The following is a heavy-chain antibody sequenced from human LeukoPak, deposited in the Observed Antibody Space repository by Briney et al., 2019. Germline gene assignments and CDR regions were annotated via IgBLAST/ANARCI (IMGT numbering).Heavy chain of an antibody. CDR2: IIPIFGTA. Sequence: ASVKVSCKASGYTFTSYAISWVRQAPGQGLEWMGGIIPIFGTANYAQKFQGRVTITTDESTSTAYMELSSLRSEDTAVYYCATPELGMEAFDIWGQGTMVTVSS. CDR3: ATPELGMEAFDI. V-gene: IGHV1-69*05. CDR1: GYTFTSYA. D-gene: IGHD7-27*01. J-gene: IGHJ3*02.